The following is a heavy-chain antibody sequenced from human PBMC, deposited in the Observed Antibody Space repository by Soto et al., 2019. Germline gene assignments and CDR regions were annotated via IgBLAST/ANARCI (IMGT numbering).Heavy chain of an antibody. CDR1: GFTFSSYA. Sequence: GGSLRLSCAASGFTFSSYAMHWVRQAPGKGLEWVAVISYDGSNKYYADSVKGRFTISRDNSKNTLYLQMNSLRAEDTAVYYCARVRATVTNRALFGMDVWGQGTTVTVSS. D-gene: IGHD4-17*01. J-gene: IGHJ6*02. CDR2: ISYDGSNK. V-gene: IGHV3-30-3*01. CDR3: ARVRATVTNRALFGMDV.